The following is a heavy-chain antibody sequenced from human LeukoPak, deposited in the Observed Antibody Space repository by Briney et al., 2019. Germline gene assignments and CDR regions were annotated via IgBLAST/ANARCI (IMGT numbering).Heavy chain of an antibody. CDR3: ARGAYTVDY. CDR2: ISSSGSTI. D-gene: IGHD1-14*01. CDR1: GFTFSSYE. J-gene: IGHJ4*02. V-gene: IGHV3-48*03. Sequence: PGGSLRLSCAASGFTFSSYEMNWVRQAPGKGLEWVSYISSSGSTIYYADSVKGRFTISRDDAKNSLYLQMNSLRAEDTAVYYCARGAYTVDYWGQGTLVTVSS.